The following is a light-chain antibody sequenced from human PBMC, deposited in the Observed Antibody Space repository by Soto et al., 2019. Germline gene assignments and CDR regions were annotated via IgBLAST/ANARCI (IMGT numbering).Light chain of an antibody. J-gene: IGKJ4*01. CDR1: QRIRTD. V-gene: IGKV1-39*01. Sequence: IQMTQSPSSLSASVGERVTITCRASQRIRTDLNWYQQRPGKAPKVLIYVASTLQTGVPSRFSGSSSGTDFNLTITSLQPEDFALYYCQQSYKKPHTFGGGTRVEIK. CDR3: QQSYKKPHT. CDR2: VAS.